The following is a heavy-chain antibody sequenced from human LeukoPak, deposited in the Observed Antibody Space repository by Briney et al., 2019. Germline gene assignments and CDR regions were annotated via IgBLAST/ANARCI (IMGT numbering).Heavy chain of an antibody. CDR3: ARGPDRMATTLYYFDY. D-gene: IGHD5-24*01. CDR2: IYHSGST. J-gene: IGHJ4*02. Sequence: PSETRSLTCTVSGYSISSGYYWGWIRQPPGKGLEWIGSIYHSGSTYYNPSLKSRVTISVDTSKNQFSLKLSSVTAADTAVYYCARGPDRMATTLYYFDYWGQGTLVTVSS. CDR1: GYSISSGYY. V-gene: IGHV4-38-2*02.